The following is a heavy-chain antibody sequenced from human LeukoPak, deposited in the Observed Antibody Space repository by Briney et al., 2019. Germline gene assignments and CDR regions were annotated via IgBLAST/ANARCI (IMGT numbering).Heavy chain of an antibody. J-gene: IGHJ6*02. CDR3: ARGRFLEWRNYYYGMDV. V-gene: IGHV4-30-4*08. CDR2: IYYGGST. Sequence: TLSLSCTVSGGSISSGAYYWNWIRQPPGKDLEWTGYIYYGGSTYYNPSLKSRVTLSVDTSKNQFSLKLSSVTAADTAVYYCARGRFLEWRNYYYGMDVWGQGTTVTVSS. D-gene: IGHD3-3*01. CDR1: GGSISSGAYY.